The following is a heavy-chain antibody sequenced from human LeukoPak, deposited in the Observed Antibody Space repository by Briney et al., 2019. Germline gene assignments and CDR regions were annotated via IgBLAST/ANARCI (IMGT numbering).Heavy chain of an antibody. D-gene: IGHD6-6*01. V-gene: IGHV4-4*02. CDR3: ARVAARYVGMDV. CDR2: IYRSGAT. CDR1: GDSFSSNNY. J-gene: IGHJ6*02. Sequence: PSETLSLTCTVSGDSFSSNNYWTWVRQPPGKGLEWIGEIYRSGATNYNPSLKSRVTISVDTSKKQFSLNLSSVTAADTAVYYCARVAARYVGMDVWGQGTTVTVSS.